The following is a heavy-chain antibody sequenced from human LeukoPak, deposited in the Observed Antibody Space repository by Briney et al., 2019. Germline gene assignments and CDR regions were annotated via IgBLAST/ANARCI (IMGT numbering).Heavy chain of an antibody. CDR2: IIPIFGTA. CDR1: GGTFSSYA. J-gene: IGHJ3*02. D-gene: IGHD4-23*01. Sequence: ASVKVSCKASGGTFSSYAISWVRQAPGQGLEWMGGIIPIFGTANYAQKFQGRVTITADESTSTAYMELSSLRSEDTAVYYCATYKGGDGGNGRRAFDIWGQGTMVTVSS. CDR3: ATYKGGDGGNGRRAFDI. V-gene: IGHV1-69*13.